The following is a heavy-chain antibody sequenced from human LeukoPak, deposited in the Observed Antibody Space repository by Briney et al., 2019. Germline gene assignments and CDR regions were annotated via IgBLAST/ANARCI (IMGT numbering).Heavy chain of an antibody. Sequence: GGSLRLSCEASGFTFRSHWMSWVRQAPGKGLEWVANIHQYGGEKYYVDSVRGRFSISRDNAKNSLYLEMNSLRAEDTAVYYCARAKSSGWHKYAFDIWGQGTMVTVSS. J-gene: IGHJ3*02. D-gene: IGHD6-19*01. CDR2: IHQYGGEK. CDR3: ARAKSSGWHKYAFDI. CDR1: GFTFRSHW. V-gene: IGHV3-7*01.